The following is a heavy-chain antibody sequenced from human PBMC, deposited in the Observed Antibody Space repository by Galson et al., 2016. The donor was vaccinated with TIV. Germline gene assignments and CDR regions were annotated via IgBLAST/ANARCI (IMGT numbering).Heavy chain of an antibody. CDR2: LSLSGSHT. CDR1: GFSFRNYV. CDR3: AKVGKSGDYSWDAFDV. D-gene: IGHD1-26*01. V-gene: IGHV3-23*01. Sequence: SLRLSCAASGFSFRNYVMSWVRLAPGKRLEWVSSLSLSGSHTYYAESVKGRFTISRDNSKYTLFLQLNSLRVGDTAIYYCAKVGKSGDYSWDAFDVWGQGTVVTVSS. J-gene: IGHJ3*01.